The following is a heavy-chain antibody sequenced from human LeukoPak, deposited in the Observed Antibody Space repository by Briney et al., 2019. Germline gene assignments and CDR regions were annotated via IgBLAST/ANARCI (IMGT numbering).Heavy chain of an antibody. Sequence: GGSLRLSCAASGFTFSSYAMHWVRQAPGKGLEWVAVISYDGSNKYYADSMKGRFTISRDNSKNTLYLQMNSLRAEDTAMYYCARDRTGIFDYWGQGTLVTVSS. CDR2: ISYDGSNK. V-gene: IGHV3-30*04. J-gene: IGHJ4*02. D-gene: IGHD1-1*01. CDR3: ARDRTGIFDY. CDR1: GFTFSSYA.